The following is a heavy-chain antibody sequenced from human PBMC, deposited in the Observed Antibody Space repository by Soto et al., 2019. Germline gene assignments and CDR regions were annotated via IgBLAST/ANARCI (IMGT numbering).Heavy chain of an antibody. CDR3: VRDRGGNYASNWFDP. D-gene: IGHD1-26*01. J-gene: IGHJ5*02. CDR2: INPNGGRT. V-gene: IGHV1-46*01. CDR1: GYTLTRHY. Sequence: QVQLVQSGAEVKEPGASVNISCKASGYTLTRHYIQWVRQAPGQGLEWMGIINPNGGRTFYAQKFQGRVILTTDTSTSTVFLELSGLTSEDSATYYCVRDRGGNYASNWFDPWGQGTLVTVSS.